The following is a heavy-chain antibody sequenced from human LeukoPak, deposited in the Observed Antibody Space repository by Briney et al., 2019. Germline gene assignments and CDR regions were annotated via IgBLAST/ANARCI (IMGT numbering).Heavy chain of an antibody. CDR2: INPNNGDT. CDR1: GYTFTGYY. Sequence: ASVKVPCKASGYTFTGYYMHWVRQAPGQGLEWMGWINPNNGDTNDAQKFQGRVAMSSDTSITTAYMELSSLTSDDTAVYYCARETIMQWYLDLWGRGTLVTVSS. V-gene: IGHV1-2*02. J-gene: IGHJ2*01. CDR3: ARETIMQWYLDL. D-gene: IGHD3-16*01.